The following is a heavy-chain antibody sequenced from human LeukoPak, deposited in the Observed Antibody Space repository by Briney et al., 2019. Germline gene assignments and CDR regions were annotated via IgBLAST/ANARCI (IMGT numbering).Heavy chain of an antibody. Sequence: ASVKVSCKASGYTFTGYYMHWVRQAPGQGLEWMGWINPNSVGTNYAQKFHGRVTMITDTSISTAYMELSRLRSDDTAVYYCARVVRGIAAAGTRWFDPWGQGTLVTVSS. V-gene: IGHV1-2*02. D-gene: IGHD6-13*01. CDR2: INPNSVGT. CDR3: ARVVRGIAAAGTRWFDP. CDR1: GYTFTGYY. J-gene: IGHJ5*02.